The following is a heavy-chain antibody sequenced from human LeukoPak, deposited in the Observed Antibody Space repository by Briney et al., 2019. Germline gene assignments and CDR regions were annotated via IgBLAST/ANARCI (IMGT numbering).Heavy chain of an antibody. CDR3: PRHIFSDGSPFDS. V-gene: IGHV4-59*08. CDR1: GDSTTNNH. D-gene: IGHD3-3*02. J-gene: IGHJ4*02. CDR2: ISVTGST. Sequence: PERLSLTCAVSGDSTTNNHWSWIRQPPGKGLEWVGHISVTGSTNYNTSLKSRLTISVYTSKTHFSLTRTSLTPPDTPLYYSPRHIFSDGSPFDSWGQGTLVTVSS.